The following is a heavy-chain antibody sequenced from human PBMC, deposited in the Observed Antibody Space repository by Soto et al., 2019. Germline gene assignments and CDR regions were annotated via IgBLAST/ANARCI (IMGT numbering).Heavy chain of an antibody. CDR1: GYSFTSYW. D-gene: IGHD3-10*01. CDR2: INPGDSDT. Sequence: EVQLVQSGAEVKKPGESLKISCKGSGYSFTSYWVGWVRQMPGKGLDWMGSINPGDSDTIYSPSFQGQVTISADRSISTAYLQWSSLKASDTAMYYCARSLGHYYGSGSYGMDVWGQGTTVIVSS. V-gene: IGHV5-51*01. J-gene: IGHJ6*02. CDR3: ARSLGHYYGSGSYGMDV.